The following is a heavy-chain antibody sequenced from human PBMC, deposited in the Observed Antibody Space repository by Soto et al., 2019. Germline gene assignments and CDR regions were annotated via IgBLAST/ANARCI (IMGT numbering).Heavy chain of an antibody. Sequence: ASVKVSCKASGYTFTSYGISWVRQAPGQGLEWMGWINAGNGNTKYAQKFQGRVTITRDTSASTAYMELSSLRSEDTAVYYCVRGVVVVVDINGPDAFDIWGQGAMVTVSS. J-gene: IGHJ3*02. V-gene: IGHV1-18*01. D-gene: IGHD2-15*01. CDR2: INAGNGNT. CDR3: VRGVVVVVDINGPDAFDI. CDR1: GYTFTSYG.